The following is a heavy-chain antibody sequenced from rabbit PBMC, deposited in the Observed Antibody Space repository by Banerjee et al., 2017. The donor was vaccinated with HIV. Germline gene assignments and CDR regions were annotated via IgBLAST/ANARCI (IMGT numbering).Heavy chain of an antibody. CDR2: IYAGSSGNT. V-gene: IGHV1S45*01. D-gene: IGHD6-1*01. J-gene: IGHJ6*01. CDR3: ARGGGADYASDL. Sequence: QEQLVESGGGLVQPGASLTLTCTASGFSFSSSYCMYWVRQAPGKGLEWIASIYAGSSGNTWYASWAKGRFTISKTSSTTVTLQMTSLTAADTATYFCARGGGADYASDLWGPGTLVTVS. CDR1: GFSFSSSYC.